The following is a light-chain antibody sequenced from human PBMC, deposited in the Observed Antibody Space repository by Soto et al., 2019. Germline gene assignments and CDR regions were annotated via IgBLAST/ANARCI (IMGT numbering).Light chain of an antibody. CDR1: QSISTW. CDR3: QQWT. Sequence: DIQMTQSPSTLSASVGDRVTITCRASQSISTWLAWYQQKPGKAPKLLIYDVSSLASGVPSRFSGSGSGTEFTLTITSLQPDDFATYDCQQWTFGQGTKVEIK. CDR2: DVS. V-gene: IGKV1-5*01. J-gene: IGKJ1*01.